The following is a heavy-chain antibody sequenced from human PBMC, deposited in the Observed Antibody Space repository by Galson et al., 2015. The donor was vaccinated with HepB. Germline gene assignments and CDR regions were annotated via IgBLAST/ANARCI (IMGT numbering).Heavy chain of an antibody. CDR2: IIPIFGTA. Sequence: SVKVSCKASGGTFSSYAISWVRQAPGQGLEWMGGIIPIFGTANYAQKFQGRVTITADESTSTAYMELSSLRSEDTAVYYCARAGEAVARTNYYYYYYMDVWGKGTTVTVSS. J-gene: IGHJ6*03. CDR3: ARAGEAVARTNYYYYYYMDV. CDR1: GGTFSSYA. D-gene: IGHD6-19*01. V-gene: IGHV1-69*13.